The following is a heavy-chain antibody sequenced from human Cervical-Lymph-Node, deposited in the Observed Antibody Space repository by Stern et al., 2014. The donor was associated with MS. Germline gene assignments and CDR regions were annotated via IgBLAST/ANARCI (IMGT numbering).Heavy chain of an antibody. Sequence: VQLVESGGGVVQPGRSLRLSCAASGFTFSNYAMHWVRQAPGKGLEWVALISFDGSNKYYADSVKGRFTISRDNSKNTLYLQMSSLRAEDTAVYFCASNDLVVVPSAQGGSYYGMGVWGQGTTVTVSS. CDR1: GFTFSNYA. CDR3: ASNDLVVVPSAQGGSYYGMGV. J-gene: IGHJ6*02. CDR2: ISFDGSNK. D-gene: IGHD2-2*01. V-gene: IGHV3-30-3*01.